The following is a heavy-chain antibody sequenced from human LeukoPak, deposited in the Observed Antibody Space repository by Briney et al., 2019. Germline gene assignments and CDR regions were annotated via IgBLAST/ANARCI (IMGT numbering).Heavy chain of an antibody. Sequence: ASVTVSCTASGYTFTGYYMHWVRQAPGQGLEWMGWINPNSGGTNYAQKFQGRVTMTRDTSISTAYMELSRLRSDDTAVYYCARDLFLYYYDSSGYYIDPWGQGTLVTVSS. CDR2: INPNSGGT. CDR1: GYTFTGYY. CDR3: ARDLFLYYYDSSGYYIDP. J-gene: IGHJ5*02. V-gene: IGHV1-2*02. D-gene: IGHD3-22*01.